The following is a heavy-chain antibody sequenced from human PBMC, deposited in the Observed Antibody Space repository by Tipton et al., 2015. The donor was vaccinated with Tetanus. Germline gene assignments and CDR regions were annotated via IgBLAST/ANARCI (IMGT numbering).Heavy chain of an antibody. CDR1: GGSFSGYY. J-gene: IGHJ4*02. V-gene: IGHV4-34*01. CDR3: ARDGGGSYFFDY. Sequence: TLSLTCAVYGGSFSGYYWSWIRQPPGKGLEWIGEINHSGSTNYNPSLKSRVTISVDTSKNQFSLKLSSVTAADTAVYYCARDGGGSYFFDYWGQGTLVTVSS. CDR2: INHSGST. D-gene: IGHD1-26*01.